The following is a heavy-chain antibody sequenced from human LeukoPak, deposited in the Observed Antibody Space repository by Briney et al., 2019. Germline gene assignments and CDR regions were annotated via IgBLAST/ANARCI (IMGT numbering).Heavy chain of an antibody. V-gene: IGHV3-9*02. CDR2: ISWDSGII. D-gene: IGHD3-10*01. CDR3: AKDRGNYYGSEPPMDV. J-gene: IGHJ6*02. Sequence: TGGSLRLSCAASGFTSDDYAMHWVRQAPGKGLEWVSGISWDSGIIGYADSVKGRFTISRDNSKNTLYLQMNSLRAEDTAVYYCAKDRGNYYGSEPPMDVWGQGTTVTVSS. CDR1: GFTSDDYA.